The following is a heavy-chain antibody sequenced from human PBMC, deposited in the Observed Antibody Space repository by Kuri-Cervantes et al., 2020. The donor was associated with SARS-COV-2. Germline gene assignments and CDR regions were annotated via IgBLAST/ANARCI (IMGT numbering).Heavy chain of an antibody. CDR2: ISGSGGST. CDR3: AKDREYSSSIGQVDY. D-gene: IGHD6-6*01. V-gene: IGHV3-23*01. Sequence: GESLKISCAASGFTFSSYAMSWVRQAPGKGLEWVSAISGSGGSTYYADSVKGRFTISRDSSKNTLYLQMNSLRAEDTAVYYCAKDREYSSSIGQVDYWGQGTLVTVSS. J-gene: IGHJ4*02. CDR1: GFTFSSYA.